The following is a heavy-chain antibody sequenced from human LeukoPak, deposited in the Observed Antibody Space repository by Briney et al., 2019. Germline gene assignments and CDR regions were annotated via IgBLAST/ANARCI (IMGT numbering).Heavy chain of an antibody. V-gene: IGHV3-23*01. CDR2: ISGSGGST. Sequence: PGGSLRLSCAASGFTFSSYAMSWVRQAPGKGLEWVSAISGSGGSTYYADSVKGRFTISRDNSKNTLFLQMNSLRAEDTAVYYCARVGGYCSGGSCLAFGSWGQGTLVTVSS. J-gene: IGHJ4*02. D-gene: IGHD2-15*01. CDR1: GFTFSSYA. CDR3: ARVGGYCSGGSCLAFGS.